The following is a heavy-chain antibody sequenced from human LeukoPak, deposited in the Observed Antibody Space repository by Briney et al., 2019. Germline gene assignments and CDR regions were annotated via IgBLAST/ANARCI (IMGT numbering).Heavy chain of an antibody. CDR3: ATARSGYSYGWSAFDI. CDR2: FDPEDGET. J-gene: IGHJ3*02. D-gene: IGHD5-18*01. CDR1: GYTLTELS. V-gene: IGHV1-24*01. Sequence: GASVKVSCKVSGYTLTELSMHWVRQAPGKGLEWMGGFDPEDGETIYAQKFQGRVTMTEDTSTDTAYMELSSLRSEDTAVYYCATARSGYSYGWSAFDIWGQGTMVTVSS.